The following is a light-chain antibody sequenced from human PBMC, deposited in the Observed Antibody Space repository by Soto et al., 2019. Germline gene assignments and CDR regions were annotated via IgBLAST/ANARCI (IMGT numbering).Light chain of an antibody. V-gene: IGKV3-20*01. CDR2: GAS. CDR3: HQYDSWT. Sequence: EIVLTQSPGTLSLSPGERATLSCRASQSVSSSYLAWYQQKPGQAPRLLIYGASSRATGIPDRFSGSGSGTDFTLTISRLEPEDFAVHYCHQYDSWTFGQGTKVDIK. J-gene: IGKJ1*01. CDR1: QSVSSSY.